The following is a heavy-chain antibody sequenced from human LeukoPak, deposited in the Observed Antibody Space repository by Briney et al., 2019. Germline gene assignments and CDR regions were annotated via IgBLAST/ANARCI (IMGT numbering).Heavy chain of an antibody. Sequence: SVKVFCKASGGNFNTYAISWVRQAPGQGLEWMGGIIPIFGTGNYAQKFQGRVTITADKSTNTAYMELSSLKSEDTAVYYCARDHDLTGTYEYLKYWGQGTLVSVSS. CDR3: ARDHDLTGTYEYLKY. V-gene: IGHV1-69*06. CDR1: GGNFNTYA. CDR2: IIPIFGTG. J-gene: IGHJ1*01. D-gene: IGHD7-27*01.